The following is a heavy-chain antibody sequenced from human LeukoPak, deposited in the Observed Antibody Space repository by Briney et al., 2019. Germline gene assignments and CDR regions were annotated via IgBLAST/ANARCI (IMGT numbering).Heavy chain of an antibody. Sequence: PSETLSLTCTVSGGSISSYYWSWIRQPAGKGLEWIGRIYTSGSTNYNPSLKSRVTISVDTSKNQFSLKLSSVTAADTAVYYCARATYDSSGITTCWFDPWGQGTLVTVSS. V-gene: IGHV4-4*07. CDR1: GGSISSYY. D-gene: IGHD3-22*01. J-gene: IGHJ5*02. CDR3: ARATYDSSGITTCWFDP. CDR2: IYTSGST.